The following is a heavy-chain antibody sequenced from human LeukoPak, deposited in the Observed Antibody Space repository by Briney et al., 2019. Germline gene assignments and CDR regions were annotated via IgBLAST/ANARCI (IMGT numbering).Heavy chain of an antibody. Sequence: ASVKVSCKASGYTFTGYYMHWVRQAPGQGLEWMGWVSGYNDNTKYAQKFQGRVTMTTDTSTSTAYMELRSLRSDDTAVYYCARDAIQGRLTSDYWGQGTLVTASS. CDR3: ARDAIQGRLTSDY. CDR1: GYTFTGYY. V-gene: IGHV1-18*04. D-gene: IGHD3-3*01. CDR2: VSGYNDNT. J-gene: IGHJ4*02.